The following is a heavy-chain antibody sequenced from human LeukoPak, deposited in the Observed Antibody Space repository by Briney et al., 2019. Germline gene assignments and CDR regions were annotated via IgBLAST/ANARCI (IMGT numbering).Heavy chain of an antibody. Sequence: GGSLRLSCAASAASGSTFRSYWMSWVRQAPGKGLEWVANIKQDGSDKYYVDSVKGRFTISRDNAKNSLYLQMNSLRAEDTAVYYCAKGGYGYWGQGTLVTVSS. J-gene: IGHJ4*02. CDR2: IKQDGSDK. CDR3: AKGGYGY. V-gene: IGHV3-7*03. D-gene: IGHD2-15*01. CDR1: GSTFRSYW.